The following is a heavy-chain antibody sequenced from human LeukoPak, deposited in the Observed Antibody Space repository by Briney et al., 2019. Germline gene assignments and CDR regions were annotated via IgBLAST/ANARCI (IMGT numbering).Heavy chain of an antibody. D-gene: IGHD1-26*01. V-gene: IGHV3-30*02. CDR2: IRYDGSNK. CDR1: GFTFSSYA. J-gene: IGHJ4*02. CDR3: ARDGVAELMSALDY. Sequence: GGSLRLSCAASGFTFSSYAMHWVRQAPGKGLEWVAFIRYDGSNKYYADSLKGRFTISRDNAKNSLYLQMNSLRAEDTAVYYCARDGVAELMSALDYWGQGILVTVSS.